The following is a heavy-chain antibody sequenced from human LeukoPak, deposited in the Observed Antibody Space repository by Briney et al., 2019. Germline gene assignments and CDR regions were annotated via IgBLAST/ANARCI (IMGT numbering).Heavy chain of an antibody. V-gene: IGHV1-2*02. J-gene: IGHJ2*01. CDR1: GYTFTGYY. Sequence: GASVKVSCKASGYTFTGYYIHWVRQAPGQGLEWLAWINPNTGGTEYAKKFQGRVTMTRDTSITTAYLELRRLRSDDTALYYCARRTYYGSGSRDWYFDLWGRGTLVTVSS. CDR3: ARRTYYGSGSRDWYFDL. D-gene: IGHD3-10*01. CDR2: INPNTGGT.